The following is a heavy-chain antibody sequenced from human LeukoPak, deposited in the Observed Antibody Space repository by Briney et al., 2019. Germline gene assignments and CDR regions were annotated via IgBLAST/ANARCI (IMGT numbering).Heavy chain of an antibody. CDR2: ISYDGSNK. J-gene: IGHJ6*03. CDR3: ARPYSAVAASYYYYMDV. D-gene: IGHD6-19*01. CDR1: GFTFSSYA. Sequence: GGSLRLSCVASGFTFSSYAMHWVRQAPATVLAWVSVISYDGSNKYYADSVKGRFTISRDNSKNTLYLQMNSLRAEDTAVYYCARPYSAVAASYYYYMDVWGKGTTVTVSS. V-gene: IGHV3-30-3*01.